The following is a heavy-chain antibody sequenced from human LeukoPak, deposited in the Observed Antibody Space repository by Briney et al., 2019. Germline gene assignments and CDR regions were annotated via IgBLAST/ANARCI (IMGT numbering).Heavy chain of an antibody. CDR2: ISGSGGST. V-gene: IGHV3-23*01. Sequence: GGSLRLSCAGAGFTFSSYAMNWVRQAPGKGLEWVSGISGSGGSTYYAESVKGRFTISRDNSKNTLYLQMNSLRAEDAAIYYCAKDRIWSGYSKYYFDCWGQGTLVTVSS. CDR3: AKDRIWSGYSKYYFDC. D-gene: IGHD3-3*01. CDR1: GFTFSSYA. J-gene: IGHJ4*02.